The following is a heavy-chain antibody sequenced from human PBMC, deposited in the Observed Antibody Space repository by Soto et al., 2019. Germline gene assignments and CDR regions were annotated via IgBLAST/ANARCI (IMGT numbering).Heavy chain of an antibody. CDR2: IYYSGST. CDR1: GGSISSYY. J-gene: IGHJ4*02. D-gene: IGHD6-19*01. CDR3: AKATTNGGWFNPFDS. Sequence: SETLSLTCTASGGSISSYYWSWVRQPPGKGLEWIGYIYYSGSTNYNPSLKSRVTISGDTSKNQFSLKLSSVTAADTAVYYCAKATTNGGWFNPFDSWGQGALVTVSS. V-gene: IGHV4-59*01.